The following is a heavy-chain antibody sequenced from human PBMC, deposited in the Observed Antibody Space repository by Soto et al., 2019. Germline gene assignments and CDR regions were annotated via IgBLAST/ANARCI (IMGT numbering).Heavy chain of an antibody. CDR3: ARERPVTTVTTDYYYGMDV. CDR1: GFTVSSYG. CDR2: IWYDGSNK. Sequence: QVQLVESGGGVVQPGRSLRLSCAASGFTVSSYGMHWVRQAPGKGLEWVAVIWYDGSNKYDADSVKGRFTISRDNSKNTLYLQMNSLRAEDTAVYYCARERPVTTVTTDYYYGMDVWGQGTTVTVSS. J-gene: IGHJ6*02. V-gene: IGHV3-33*01. D-gene: IGHD4-17*01.